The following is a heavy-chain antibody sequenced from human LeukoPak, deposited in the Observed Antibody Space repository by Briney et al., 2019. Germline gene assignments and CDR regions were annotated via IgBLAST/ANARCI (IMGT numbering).Heavy chain of an antibody. Sequence: GRSLRLSCAASGFIFSNYAMHWVRQAPGKGLEWVAVIWYDGSNKYYADSVKGRFTISRDNSKNTLYLQMNSLRAEDTAVYYCARKYCSGGSCYDAFDIWGQGTMVTVSS. D-gene: IGHD2-15*01. CDR3: ARKYCSGGSCYDAFDI. CDR2: IWYDGSNK. J-gene: IGHJ3*02. V-gene: IGHV3-33*08. CDR1: GFIFSNYA.